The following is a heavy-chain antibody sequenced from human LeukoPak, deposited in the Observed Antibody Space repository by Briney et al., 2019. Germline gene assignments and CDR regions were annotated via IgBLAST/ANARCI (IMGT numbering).Heavy chain of an antibody. J-gene: IGHJ5*02. CDR1: GGSISSYY. Sequence: SETLSLTCTVSGGSISSYYWSWIRQPPGMGLEWIGYIYYSGSTNYNPSLKSRVTISVDTSKNQFSLKLSSVTAADTAVYYCASMAVTTWVWFDPWGQGTLVTVSS. V-gene: IGHV4-59*01. D-gene: IGHD4-11*01. CDR2: IYYSGST. CDR3: ASMAVTTWVWFDP.